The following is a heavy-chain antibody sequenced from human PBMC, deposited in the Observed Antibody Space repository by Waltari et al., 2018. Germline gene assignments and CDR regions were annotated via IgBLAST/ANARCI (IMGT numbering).Heavy chain of an antibody. J-gene: IGHJ6*02. Sequence: QVQLVQSGAEVKKPGSSVKVSCKASGGTFSSYAISWVRQAPGQGLEWMGGIIPIFGTANYAQKVQGRVTITADESTSTAYMELSSLRSEDTAVYYCASGSYVPSYYYYYYGMDVWGQGTTVTVSS. D-gene: IGHD3-10*02. CDR1: GGTFSSYA. V-gene: IGHV1-69*13. CDR3: ASGSYVPSYYYYYYGMDV. CDR2: IIPIFGTA.